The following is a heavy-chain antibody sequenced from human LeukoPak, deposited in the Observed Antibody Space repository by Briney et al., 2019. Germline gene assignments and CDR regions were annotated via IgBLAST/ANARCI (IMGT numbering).Heavy chain of an antibody. CDR3: AKDPYGSGTDYMDV. J-gene: IGHJ6*03. CDR2: ISYDGSNK. V-gene: IGHV3-30*04. Sequence: GRSLRLSCAASAFIFSNYAMHWVRQAPGQGLEWVAIISYDGSNKYYADSVKGRFTISRDNSKNTLYLQMNSLRAEDTAVYYCAKDPYGSGTDYMDVWGKGTTVTISS. D-gene: IGHD3-10*01. CDR1: AFIFSNYA.